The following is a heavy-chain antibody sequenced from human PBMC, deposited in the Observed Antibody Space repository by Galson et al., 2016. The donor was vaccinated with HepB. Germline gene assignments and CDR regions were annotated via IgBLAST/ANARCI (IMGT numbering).Heavy chain of an antibody. CDR2: ISSDGSDK. Sequence: SLRLSCAASGFSFRNYAMPWVRQAPGKGLEWVSVISSDGSDKYYADSVKGRFTISRDNSKNTLYLHMNSLRGEDTAVYFCARGPGTYNRGREHYYGMDVWGQGTTVTVSS. J-gene: IGHJ6*02. CDR3: ARGPGTYNRGREHYYGMDV. D-gene: IGHD3-10*01. CDR1: GFSFRNYA. V-gene: IGHV3-30*04.